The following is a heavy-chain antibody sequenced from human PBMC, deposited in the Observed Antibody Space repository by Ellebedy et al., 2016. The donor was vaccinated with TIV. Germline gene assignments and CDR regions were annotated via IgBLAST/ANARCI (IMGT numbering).Heavy chain of an antibody. Sequence: GESLKISXAASGFTFSSYSMNWVRQAPGKGLEWVSSISSSSRYIYYADSVKGRFTISRDNAKNSLYLQMNSLRAEDTAVYYCARGPPMGATGGFDYWGQGTLVTVSS. V-gene: IGHV3-21*01. CDR2: ISSSSRYI. CDR3: ARGPPMGATGGFDY. CDR1: GFTFSSYS. J-gene: IGHJ4*02. D-gene: IGHD1-26*01.